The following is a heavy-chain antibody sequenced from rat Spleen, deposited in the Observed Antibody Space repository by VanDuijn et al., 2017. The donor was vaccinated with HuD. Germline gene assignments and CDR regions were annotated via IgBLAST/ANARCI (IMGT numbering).Heavy chain of an antibody. CDR1: GLSFSNYD. CDR2: ITNASGRT. D-gene: IGHD4-3*01. J-gene: IGHJ3*01. CDR3: ARPRHNSGYAWFAY. Sequence: EVQLVESGGGLVQPGRSMKLSCAASGLSFSNYDMAWVRQAPTKGLEWVASITNASGRTYYPDSVKGRFTISRDNAKSTLYLQMDSLRSEDTATYYCARPRHNSGYAWFAYWGQGTLVTVSS. V-gene: IGHV5-25*01.